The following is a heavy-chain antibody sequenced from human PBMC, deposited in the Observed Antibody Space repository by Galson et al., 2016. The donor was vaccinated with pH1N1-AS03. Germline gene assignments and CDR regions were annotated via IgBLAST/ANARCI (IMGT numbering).Heavy chain of an antibody. CDR3: AIGGGSALDS. Sequence: SVKVSCKASGYTFAYYYVHWVRQAPGQGLEWMGWINPSSGGTTFAQKLQGTVSMTTDTSTRTAYMELSRLRSDDTAVYYCAIGGGSALDSWGQGTLVTVSS. CDR2: INPSSGGT. V-gene: IGHV1-2*02. J-gene: IGHJ4*02. CDR1: GYTFAYYY. D-gene: IGHD1-26*01.